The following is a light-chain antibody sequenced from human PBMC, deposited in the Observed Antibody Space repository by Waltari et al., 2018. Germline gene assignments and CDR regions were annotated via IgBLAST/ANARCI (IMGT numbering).Light chain of an antibody. CDR3: QHYVKLPVT. CDR2: GAS. CDR1: QSVSRA. J-gene: IGKJ1*01. Sequence: EIVLTQSPGTLSLSPGERATLSCRASQSVSRALAWYQQKPGQAPRLLIYGASTRATGVPDRFSGSGSGTDFILTISSLDPEDFAVYYCQHYVKLPVTYGQGTKVEI. V-gene: IGKV3-20*01.